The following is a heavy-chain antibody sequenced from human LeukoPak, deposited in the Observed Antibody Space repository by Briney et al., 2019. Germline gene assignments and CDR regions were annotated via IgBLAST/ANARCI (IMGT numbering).Heavy chain of an antibody. CDR1: GFTSSNYW. J-gene: IGHJ4*02. D-gene: IGHD2-2*01. Sequence: GGSLRLSCAASGFTSSNYWMSWVRQGPGKGLEWVANIKQDGSEKYYVDSVKGRFTISRDNAKNSLSLQMNSLRVEDTAVYYCARASEYQLLWGYFDYWGQGTLVTVSS. V-gene: IGHV3-7*02. CDR2: IKQDGSEK. CDR3: ARASEYQLLWGYFDY.